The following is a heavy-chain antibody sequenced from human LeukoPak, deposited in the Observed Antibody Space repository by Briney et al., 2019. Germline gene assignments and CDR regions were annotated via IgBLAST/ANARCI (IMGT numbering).Heavy chain of an antibody. D-gene: IGHD3-10*01. J-gene: IGHJ4*02. V-gene: IGHV3-23*01. CDR1: GFTFSSYA. CDR2: ISGSGGST. Sequence: GGSLRLSCAASGFTFSSYAMSWVRQAPGKGLEWVSAISGSGGSTYYADSVKGRFTISRDNSKNTLYLQMNSLRAEDTAVYYCAKTDRITVVRGVTDYWGQGTLVTVSS. CDR3: AKTDRITVVRGVTDY.